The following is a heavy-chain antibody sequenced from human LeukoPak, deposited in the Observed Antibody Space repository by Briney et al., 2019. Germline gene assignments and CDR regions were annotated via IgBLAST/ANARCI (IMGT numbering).Heavy chain of an antibody. Sequence: ASVKVSCKASGYTFTTSDINWVRQAPGQGLQWMGWMNPNSGNAVYAQKFQGRVTMTRSTSINTAYMELSSLRSEDTAVYYCARGSSRSFDIWGRGTMVTVSS. J-gene: IGHJ3*02. CDR3: ARGSSRSFDI. D-gene: IGHD3-10*01. CDR2: MNPNSGNA. V-gene: IGHV1-8*01. CDR1: GYTFTTSD.